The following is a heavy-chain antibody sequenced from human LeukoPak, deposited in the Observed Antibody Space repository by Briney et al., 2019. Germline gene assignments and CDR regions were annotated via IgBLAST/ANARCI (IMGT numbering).Heavy chain of an antibody. D-gene: IGHD3-22*01. V-gene: IGHV3-23*01. Sequence: GGSLTPSCAASGFTFSGYAMTWVRQAPGKGLEWVSSITYSGDFTYYVDSVKGRFTISRDNSKNTLYLQMNNLRGEDTALYYCAKDGLYFDGSAHIYYFDAWGQGTLVAVSS. J-gene: IGHJ4*02. CDR2: ITYSGDFT. CDR1: GFTFSGYA. CDR3: AKDGLYFDGSAHIYYFDA.